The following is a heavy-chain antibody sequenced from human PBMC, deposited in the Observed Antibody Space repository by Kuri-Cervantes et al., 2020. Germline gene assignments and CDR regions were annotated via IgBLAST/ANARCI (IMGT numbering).Heavy chain of an antibody. V-gene: IGHV1-69*05. CDR3: ARGGRVYNWFDP. D-gene: IGHD1-26*01. Sequence: SVKVSCKASGGTLRNYGVSWLRQVPGQAFQWMGAIMPVSGTAEYAQHFLGRVTITTDDSATTAYMEVNSLKSDDTAVYYCARGGRVYNWFDPWGQGTLVTVSS. J-gene: IGHJ5*02. CDR1: GGTLRNYG. CDR2: IMPVSGTA.